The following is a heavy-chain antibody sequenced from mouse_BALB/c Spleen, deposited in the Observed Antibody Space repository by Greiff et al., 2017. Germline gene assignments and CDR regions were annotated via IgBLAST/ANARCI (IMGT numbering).Heavy chain of an antibody. D-gene: IGHD3-1*01. CDR2: IDPETGGT. J-gene: IGHJ2*01. V-gene: IGHV1-15*01. CDR1: GYTFTDYE. Sequence: VKLVESGAELVRPGASVTLSCKASGYTFTDYEMHWVKQTPVHGLEWIGAIDPETGGTAYNQKFKGKATLTADKSSSTAYMELRSLTSEDSAVYYCTRSGFDYWGQGTTLTVSS. CDR3: TRSGFDY.